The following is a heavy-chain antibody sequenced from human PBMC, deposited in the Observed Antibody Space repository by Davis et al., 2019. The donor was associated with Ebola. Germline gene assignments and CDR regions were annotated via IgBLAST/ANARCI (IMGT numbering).Heavy chain of an antibody. Sequence: PGGSLRLSCAVYGGSFSGYYWSWIRQSPGKGLEWIGEINHSGSTFYSPSLKSRATITVDTSKNQFSLKLNSVTAADTAVYYCARWGGGYWDYGDYGLYGMDVWGKGTTVTVSS. J-gene: IGHJ6*04. CDR1: GGSFSGYY. CDR2: INHSGST. V-gene: IGHV4-34*01. D-gene: IGHD4-17*01. CDR3: ARWGGGYWDYGDYGLYGMDV.